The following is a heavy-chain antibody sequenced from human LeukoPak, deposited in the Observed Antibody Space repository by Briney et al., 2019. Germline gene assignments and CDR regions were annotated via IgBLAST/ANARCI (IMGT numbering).Heavy chain of an antibody. V-gene: IGHV3-30-3*01. Sequence: PGGSLRLSCAASGFTFSSYAMHWVRQAPGKGLEWVAVISYDGSNKYYADSVKGRFTISRDNSKNTLYLQMNSLRAEDTAVYYCAKEVVPTAKAFDPWGQGTLVTVSS. CDR1: GFTFSSYA. D-gene: IGHD2-2*01. CDR2: ISYDGSNK. CDR3: AKEVVPTAKAFDP. J-gene: IGHJ5*02.